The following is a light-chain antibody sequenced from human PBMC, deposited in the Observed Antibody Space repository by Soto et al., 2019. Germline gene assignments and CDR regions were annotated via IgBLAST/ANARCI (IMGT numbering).Light chain of an antibody. CDR2: AAS. V-gene: IGKV1-39*01. Sequence: DIQMTQSPASLSASVGDRVTITCRASQTISYYLNWYQKKPGKAPKLLIYAASSLQSGVPSRFSGSGSGTVFTLTINSLQPEDFATYYCQENYKIAGTFGQGTTVDVK. CDR3: QENYKIAGT. J-gene: IGKJ1*01. CDR1: QTISYY.